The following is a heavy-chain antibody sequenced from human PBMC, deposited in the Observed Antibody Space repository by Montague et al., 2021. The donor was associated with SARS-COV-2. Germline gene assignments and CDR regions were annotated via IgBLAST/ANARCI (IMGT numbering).Heavy chain of an antibody. D-gene: IGHD3-10*01. V-gene: IGHV4-34*01. Sequence: SETLSLTCAVYGGSFSGYYWSWIRQPPGKGLEWIGEINHSGSTNYNPSLKSRVTISVDTSKNQFPLKLSSVTAADTAVYYCARERVGPTRVLNYFDHWGQGTLVIVSS. CDR1: GGSFSGYY. CDR3: ARERVGPTRVLNYFDH. CDR2: INHSGST. J-gene: IGHJ4*02.